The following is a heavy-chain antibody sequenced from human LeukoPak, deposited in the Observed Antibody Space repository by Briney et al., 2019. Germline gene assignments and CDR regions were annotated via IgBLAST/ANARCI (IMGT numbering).Heavy chain of an antibody. Sequence: ASVKVSCEASGYTFTSYDMHWVRQAPGQGLEWMGIINPSGGSTSYAQKFEGRFTMTRDTSTSTVYMELSSLKSEDTAVYHCARSDYGGNYWGQGTLVTVSS. V-gene: IGHV1-46*01. J-gene: IGHJ4*02. D-gene: IGHD4-23*01. CDR2: INPSGGST. CDR3: ARSDYGGNY. CDR1: GYTFTSYD.